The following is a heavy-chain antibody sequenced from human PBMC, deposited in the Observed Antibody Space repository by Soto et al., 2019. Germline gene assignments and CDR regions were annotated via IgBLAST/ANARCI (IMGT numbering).Heavy chain of an antibody. CDR1: GYTFTSYA. CDR2: INAGNGNT. Sequence: ASVKVSCKASGYTFTSYAMNWVRQAPGQRLEWMGWINAGNGNTKYSQKYQGRVTFTRDTSANTAYMELSSLISEDTAVYYCARPKDYDDCLDLWGQGTLVTVSS. V-gene: IGHV1-3*01. J-gene: IGHJ4*02. D-gene: IGHD3-22*01. CDR3: ARPKDYDDCLDL.